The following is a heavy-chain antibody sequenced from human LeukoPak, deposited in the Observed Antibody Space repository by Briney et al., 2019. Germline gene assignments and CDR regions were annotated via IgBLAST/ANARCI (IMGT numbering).Heavy chain of an antibody. V-gene: IGHV4-30-4*01. CDR3: ARDFYYDSSGYPPKGSAFDI. CDR2: IYYSGST. J-gene: IGHJ3*02. D-gene: IGHD3-22*01. CDR1: GGSISSGDYY. Sequence: RSETLSLTCTVSGGSISSGDYYWSWIRQPPGKGLEWIGYIYYSGSTYYNPSLKSRVTISVDTSKNQFSLKLSSVTAADTAVYYCARDFYYDSSGYPPKGSAFDIWGQGTMVTVSS.